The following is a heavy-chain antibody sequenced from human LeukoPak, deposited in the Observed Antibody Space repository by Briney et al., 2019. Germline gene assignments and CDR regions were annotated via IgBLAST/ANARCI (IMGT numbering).Heavy chain of an antibody. V-gene: IGHV4-39*07. CDR3: ATDGMVRGPDAWFDS. CDR1: GGSISSSSYY. J-gene: IGHJ5*01. CDR2: IYYSGST. D-gene: IGHD3-10*01. Sequence: SETLSLTCTVSGGSISSSSYYWGWIRQPPGKGLEWIGSIYYSGSTYYNPSLKSRVTISIDTSKNQFSLKLSSVTAADTAVYYCATDGMVRGPDAWFDSWGQGTLVTVSS.